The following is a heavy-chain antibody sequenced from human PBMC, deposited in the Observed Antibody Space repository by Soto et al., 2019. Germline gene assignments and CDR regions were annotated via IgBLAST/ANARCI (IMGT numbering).Heavy chain of an antibody. CDR2: INPSGGST. Sequence: ASVKVSCKASGYTFTSYGISWVRQAPGQGLEWMGIINPSGGSTSYAQKFQGRVTMTRDTSTSTVYMELSSLRSEDTAVYYCARDFPYGDYGKYWGQGTLVIVSS. CDR3: ARDFPYGDYGKY. CDR1: GYTFTSYG. D-gene: IGHD4-17*01. V-gene: IGHV1-46*03. J-gene: IGHJ4*02.